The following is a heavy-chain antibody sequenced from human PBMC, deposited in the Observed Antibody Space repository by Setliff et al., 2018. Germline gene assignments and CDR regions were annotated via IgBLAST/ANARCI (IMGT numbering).Heavy chain of an antibody. D-gene: IGHD4-4*01. CDR2: ISYDGNT. Sequence: SETLSLTCNVSDDSIYSATYYWGWIRQPPGKGLEWMGTISYDGNTNYNSSLKGRVTLSLDVSKRQIALRLSSVTAVDTGVYYCAREGRWDYSYPIYWGQGILVTVSS. CDR3: AREGRWDYSYPIY. V-gene: IGHV4-39*01. J-gene: IGHJ4*02. CDR1: DDSIYSATYY.